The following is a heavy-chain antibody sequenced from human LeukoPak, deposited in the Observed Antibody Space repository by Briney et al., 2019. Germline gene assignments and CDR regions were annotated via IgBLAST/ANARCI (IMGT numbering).Heavy chain of an antibody. D-gene: IGHD4-17*01. CDR3: ASSPPGRETTVFAY. Sequence: GASVKVSCKASGYTFTSYYMHWVRQAPGQGLEWMEMINPSGASTSYAHKFQGRLTMTRDTSTSTVYMELSSLRSEDTAVYYCASSPPGRETTVFAYWGQGTLVTVSA. CDR1: GYTFTSYY. V-gene: IGHV1-46*01. J-gene: IGHJ4*02. CDR2: INPSGAST.